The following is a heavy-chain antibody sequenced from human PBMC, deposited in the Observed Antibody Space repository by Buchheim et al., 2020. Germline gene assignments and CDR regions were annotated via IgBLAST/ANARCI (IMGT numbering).Heavy chain of an antibody. D-gene: IGHD2-15*01. J-gene: IGHJ2*01. CDR2: IYYSGST. V-gene: IGHV4-39*01. Sequence: QLQLQESGPGLVKPSETLSLTCTVSGGSISSSSYYWGWIRQPPGKGLEWIGSIYYSGSTYYNPPLKSRVTISVDTSKNQFSLKLSSVTAADTAVYYCARKVVVVAATGSFDLWGRGTL. CDR3: ARKVVVVAATGSFDL. CDR1: GGSISSSSYY.